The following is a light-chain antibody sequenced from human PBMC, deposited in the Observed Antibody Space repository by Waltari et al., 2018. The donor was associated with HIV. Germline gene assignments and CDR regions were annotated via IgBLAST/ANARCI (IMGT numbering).Light chain of an antibody. CDR3: AAWDDSVNGWV. V-gene: IGLV1-44*01. CDR2: TNN. J-gene: IGLJ3*02. Sequence: QSVLTQPPSASETPGQRVTISCSGSTSNIGSNTVNWYQQLPGTAPKLLILTNNQRPPGVPDRFSGSKYGTSASLAISGLQSEDEAHYYCAAWDDSVNGWVFGGGTKLTVL. CDR1: TSNIGSNT.